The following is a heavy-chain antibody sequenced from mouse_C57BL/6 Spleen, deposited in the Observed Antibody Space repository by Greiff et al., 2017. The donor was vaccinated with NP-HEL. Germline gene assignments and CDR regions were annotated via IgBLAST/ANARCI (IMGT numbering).Heavy chain of an antibody. CDR3: ATYDYDGAFAY. CDR2: IWGVGST. CDR1: GFSLTSYG. Sequence: VQLQESGPGLVAPSQSLSITCTVSGFSLTSYGVDWVRQSPGKGLEWLGVIWGVGSTNYNSALKSRLSISKDNSKSQVFLKMNSLQTDDTAMYYCATYDYDGAFAYWGQGTLVTVSA. D-gene: IGHD2-4*01. J-gene: IGHJ3*01. V-gene: IGHV2-6*01.